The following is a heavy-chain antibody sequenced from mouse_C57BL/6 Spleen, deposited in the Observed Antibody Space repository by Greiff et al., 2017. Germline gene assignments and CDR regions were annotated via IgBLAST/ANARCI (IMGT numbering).Heavy chain of an antibody. J-gene: IGHJ2*01. CDR3: ARSEDYGSSFDY. Sequence: VKLQQSGAELVKPGASVKISCKASGYAFSSYWMNWVKQRPGKGLEWIGQIYPGDGDTNYNGKFKGKATLTADKSSSTAYMQLSSLTSEDSAVYFCARSEDYGSSFDYWGQGTTLTVSS. CDR2: IYPGDGDT. V-gene: IGHV1-80*01. D-gene: IGHD1-1*01. CDR1: GYAFSSYW.